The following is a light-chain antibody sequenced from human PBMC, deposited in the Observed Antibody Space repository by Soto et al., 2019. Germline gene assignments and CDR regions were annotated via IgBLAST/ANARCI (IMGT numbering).Light chain of an antibody. CDR1: QSISNF. V-gene: IGKV3-11*01. J-gene: IGKJ5*01. Sequence: EIVLTQSPATLSLSPGERATLSCRASQSISNFLAWYQQKPGQAPRLLIYDASKRATDIPDRFIGSGSGTDFTLTINSLEPEDFAVYYCQQRSNWITFGQGTRLEIK. CDR3: QQRSNWIT. CDR2: DAS.